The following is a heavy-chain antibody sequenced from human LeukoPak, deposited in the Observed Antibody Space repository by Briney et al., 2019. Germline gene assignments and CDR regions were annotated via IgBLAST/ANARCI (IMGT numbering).Heavy chain of an antibody. J-gene: IGHJ3*01. D-gene: IGHD1/OR15-1a*01. Sequence: ASVKVSCKASGYTFTDYYMHWVRQAPGQGLEWGGRIHPTTGCTNYAQKFQDRVTMTRDTSNNTSYMDLSGLRSDDTAVYYCAREFRTTTWSYDAFDLWGQGTMVTVSS. CDR3: AREFRTTTWSYDAFDL. CDR1: GYTFTDYY. CDR2: IHPTTGCT. V-gene: IGHV1-2*02.